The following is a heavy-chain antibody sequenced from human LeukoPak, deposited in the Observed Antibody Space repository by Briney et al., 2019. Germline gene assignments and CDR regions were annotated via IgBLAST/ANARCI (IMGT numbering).Heavy chain of an antibody. J-gene: IGHJ4*02. Sequence: PGGSLRLSCAASGFTFSSYWMSWVRQAPGKGLEWVANIKQVGSEKYYVDSVKGRFTISRDNAKNSLYLQMNSLRAEDTAVYYCARESTRYCTNGVCYGLHTMVRGVIITWGQGTLVTVSS. D-gene: IGHD3-10*01. V-gene: IGHV3-7*01. CDR1: GFTFSSYW. CDR2: IKQVGSEK. CDR3: ARESTRYCTNGVCYGLHTMVRGVIIT.